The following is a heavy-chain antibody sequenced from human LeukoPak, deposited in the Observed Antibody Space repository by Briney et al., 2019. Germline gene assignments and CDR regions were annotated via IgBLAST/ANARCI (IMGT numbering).Heavy chain of an antibody. CDR3: ARDYDFWSGYYPPRYYMDV. CDR2: ISAYNGNT. J-gene: IGHJ6*03. D-gene: IGHD3-3*01. V-gene: IGHV1-18*01. Sequence: ASVKVSCKASSGYTFTSYAMHWVRQAPGQGLEWMGWISAYNGNTNYAQKLQGRVTMTTDTSTSTAYMELRSLRSDDTAVYYCARDYDFWSGYYPPRYYMDVWGKGTTVTVSS. CDR1: SGYTFTSYA.